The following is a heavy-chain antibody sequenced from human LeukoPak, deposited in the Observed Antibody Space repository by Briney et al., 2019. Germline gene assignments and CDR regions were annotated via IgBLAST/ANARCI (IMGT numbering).Heavy chain of an antibody. CDR2: ISYDGSNK. Sequence: GGSLRLSCAASGFTFSSYGMHWVRQAPGKGLEWVAVISYDGSNKYYADSVKGRFTISRDNSKNTLYLQMNSLRAEDTAVYYCAKGEAPSETYYYGSGSYLWGQGTLVTVSS. J-gene: IGHJ4*02. CDR1: GFTFSSYG. D-gene: IGHD3-10*01. V-gene: IGHV3-30*18. CDR3: AKGEAPSETYYYGSGSYL.